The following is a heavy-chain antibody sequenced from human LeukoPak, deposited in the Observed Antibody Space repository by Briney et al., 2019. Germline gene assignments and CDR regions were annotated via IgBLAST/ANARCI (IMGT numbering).Heavy chain of an antibody. D-gene: IGHD2-15*01. CDR1: GFTFSDYN. V-gene: IGHV3-11*01. J-gene: IGHJ4*02. CDR2: ISRSGSTK. Sequence: GGSLRLSCAASGFTFSDYNMRWIRQAPGKGLEWVSSISRSGSTKYYADSVKGRFTISRDNAKNSLFLQMNSLRAEDTAVYYCTRGFCSGGSCYVFDYWGQGTLVTVSS. CDR3: TRGFCSGGSCYVFDY.